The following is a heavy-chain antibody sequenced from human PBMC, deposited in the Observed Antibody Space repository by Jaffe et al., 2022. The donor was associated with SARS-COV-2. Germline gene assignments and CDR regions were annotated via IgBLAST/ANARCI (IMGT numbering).Heavy chain of an antibody. CDR1: EFTFRNAW. V-gene: IGHV3-15*01. D-gene: IGHD2-15*01. Sequence: EVQLVESGGGLVKPGGSLRLSCTASEFTFRNAWMSWVRQAPGKGLEWVGLIKSKMDGGTTDHAAPVKGRFTVSRDDSKNTLYLQMNSLKTEDTAVYYCTTKSRVAATGVDYWGRGTLVTVSS. J-gene: IGHJ4*02. CDR3: TTKSRVAATGVDY. CDR2: IKSKMDGGTT.